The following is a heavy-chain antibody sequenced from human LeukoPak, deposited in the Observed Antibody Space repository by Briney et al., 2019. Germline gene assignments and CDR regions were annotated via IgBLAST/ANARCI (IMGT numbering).Heavy chain of an antibody. Sequence: PSETLSLTCAVYGGSFSGYYWSWIRQPPGKGLEWIGYIYYSGSTNYNPSLKSRVTISVDTSKNQFSLKLSSVTAADTAVYYCAREFYYGSGSPDAFDIWGQGTMVTVSS. V-gene: IGHV4-59*01. CDR3: AREFYYGSGSPDAFDI. D-gene: IGHD3-10*01. CDR1: GGSFSGYY. J-gene: IGHJ3*02. CDR2: IYYSGST.